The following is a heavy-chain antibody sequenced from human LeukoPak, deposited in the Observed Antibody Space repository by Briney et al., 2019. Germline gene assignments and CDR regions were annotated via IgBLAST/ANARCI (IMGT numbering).Heavy chain of an antibody. CDR1: GDSVSSSSAA. J-gene: IGHJ6*02. CDR2: TYYRSRWSN. CDR3: ARGYYGMAV. Sequence: SQTLSLTFAISGDSVSSSSAAWSWIRQSPSRGLEWLGRTYYRSRWSNDYAVSVQSRITINADTSKNQFSLQLNSVTPEDTAVYYCARGYYGMAVWGQGTTVTVSS. V-gene: IGHV6-1*01.